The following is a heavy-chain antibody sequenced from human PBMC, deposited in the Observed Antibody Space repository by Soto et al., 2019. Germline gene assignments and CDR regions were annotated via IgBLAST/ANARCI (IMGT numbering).Heavy chain of an antibody. Sequence: VESLKISCNGSGYSFTSYWISWVRQMPWKGLEWMGRIDPSDSYTNYSPSFQGHVTISADKSISTAYLQWSSLKASDTAMYYCARQNRIAARPDYFDYWGQGTLVTVSS. V-gene: IGHV5-10-1*01. CDR2: IDPSDSYT. J-gene: IGHJ4*02. CDR1: GYSFTSYW. CDR3: ARQNRIAARPDYFDY. D-gene: IGHD6-6*01.